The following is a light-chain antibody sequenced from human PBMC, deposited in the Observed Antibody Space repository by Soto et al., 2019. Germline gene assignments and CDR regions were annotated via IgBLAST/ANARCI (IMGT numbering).Light chain of an antibody. Sequence: QAVLTQPPSASGTPGQRVTISWSGSSSNIGNNYVYWYQMVPGTAPKLLIYSNNQRPSGVSDRFSGSRSGTSASLAISGLRSEDEADYYCAAWDDSLSGRGVFGGGTTLTVL. J-gene: IGLJ2*01. CDR3: AAWDDSLSGRGV. CDR2: SNN. CDR1: SSNIGNNY. V-gene: IGLV1-47*02.